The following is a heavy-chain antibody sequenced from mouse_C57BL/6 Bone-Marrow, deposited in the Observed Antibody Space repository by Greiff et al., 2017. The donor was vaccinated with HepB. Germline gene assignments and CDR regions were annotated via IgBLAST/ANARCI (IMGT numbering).Heavy chain of an antibody. CDR2: INPNNGGT. Sequence: VQLQQSGPELVKPGASVKISCKASGYTFTDYYMNWVKQSHGKSLEWIGDINPNNGGTSYNQKFKGKATLTVDKSSSTAYMELRSLTSEDSAVYYCARYYGSSHSWFAYWGQGTLVTVSA. D-gene: IGHD1-1*01. V-gene: IGHV1-26*01. CDR1: GYTFTDYY. CDR3: ARYYGSSHSWFAY. J-gene: IGHJ3*01.